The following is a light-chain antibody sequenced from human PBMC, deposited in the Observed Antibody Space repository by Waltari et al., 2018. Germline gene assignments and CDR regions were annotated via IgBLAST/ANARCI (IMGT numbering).Light chain of an antibody. CDR3: AAWDDTLNGYV. Sequence: QSVLTQPPSTSGTPGQRVTISCSGSSSNIGTNPVNWYQHLPGTAPILLIYSNNQLPSGVPGRFSGSKSGTSASLAISGLQSEDEADYYCAAWDDTLNGYVFGTGTKVTVL. CDR1: SSNIGTNP. J-gene: IGLJ1*01. CDR2: SNN. V-gene: IGLV1-44*01.